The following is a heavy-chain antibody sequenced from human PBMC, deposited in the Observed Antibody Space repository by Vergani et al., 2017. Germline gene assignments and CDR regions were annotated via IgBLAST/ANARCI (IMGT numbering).Heavy chain of an antibody. V-gene: IGHV3-30*18. D-gene: IGHD3-10*01. CDR1: GFTFSSYG. CDR2: ISYDGSNK. Sequence: QVQLVESGGGVVQPGRSLRLSCAASGFTFSSYGMHWVRQAPGKGLEWVAVISYDGSNKYYADSVKGRFTISRDNSKNTLYLQMNSLRAEDTAVYYCAKDERDDYYGSGSYYNVAYYYYGMDVWGQGTTVTVSS. CDR3: AKDERDDYYGSGSYYNVAYYYYGMDV. J-gene: IGHJ6*02.